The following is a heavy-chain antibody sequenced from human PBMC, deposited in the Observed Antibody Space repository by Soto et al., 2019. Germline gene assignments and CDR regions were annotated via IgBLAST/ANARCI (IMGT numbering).Heavy chain of an antibody. V-gene: IGHV1-69*06. Sequence: SVKVARTACGCTFSSYAISWVRQAPGQGVEWMGWIIPIFGNANYAQKFQGRVTITADKSPSKAYMELSSLRSEDTALYYCERAPGGATYYYYGMDVWGQGTTVPASS. J-gene: IGHJ6*01. CDR1: GCTFSSYA. CDR2: IIPIFGNA. D-gene: IGHD3-16*01. CDR3: ERAPGGATYYYYGMDV.